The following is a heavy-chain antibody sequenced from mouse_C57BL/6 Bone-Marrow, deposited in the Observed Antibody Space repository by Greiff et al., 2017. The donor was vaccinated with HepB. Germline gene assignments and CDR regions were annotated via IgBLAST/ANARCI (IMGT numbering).Heavy chain of an antibody. D-gene: IGHD1-1*01. CDR1: GFSLTSYG. Sequence: QVQLQQSGPGLVQPSQSLSITCTVSGFSLTSYGVHWVRQSPGKGLEWLGVIWRGGSTDDNAAFMSRLSITKDNSKIQVFFKMNILQADDTAIYYCAKIYYYGSGGFAYWGQGTLVTVSA. V-gene: IGHV2-5*01. CDR3: AKIYYYGSGGFAY. CDR2: IWRGGST. J-gene: IGHJ3*01.